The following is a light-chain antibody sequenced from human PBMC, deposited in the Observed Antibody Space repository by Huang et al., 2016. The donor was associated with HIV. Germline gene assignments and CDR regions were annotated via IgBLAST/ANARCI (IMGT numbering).Light chain of an antibody. J-gene: IGKJ2*03. CDR2: YAS. CDR1: QAINNS. Sequence: DIQMTQSPSSLSASVGDRVTITCRASQAINNSLAWYQQKPGTAPKLLVYYASRLESGVPSRSTGSGSGAADTLTINSLQPEDFATYYCQQYYSPPPMYSFGQGTKLEIK. V-gene: IGKV1-NL1*01. CDR3: QQYYSPPPMYS.